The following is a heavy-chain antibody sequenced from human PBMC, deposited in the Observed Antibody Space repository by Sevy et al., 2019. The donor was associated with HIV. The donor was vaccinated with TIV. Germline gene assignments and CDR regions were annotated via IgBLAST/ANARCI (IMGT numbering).Heavy chain of an antibody. CDR3: VRRGVDSSGYYYVSYFDY. CDR2: IGSNGGST. V-gene: IGHV3-64D*06. D-gene: IGHD3-22*01. Sequence: GGSLRLSCLASGFTFNSYAMHWVRQAPGKGLEYVSAIGSNGGSTYYADSVKGRFTISRDNSKNTLYLQMSSLRAEDTAVYYCVRRGVDSSGYYYVSYFDYWGQGTLVTVSS. CDR1: GFTFNSYA. J-gene: IGHJ4*02.